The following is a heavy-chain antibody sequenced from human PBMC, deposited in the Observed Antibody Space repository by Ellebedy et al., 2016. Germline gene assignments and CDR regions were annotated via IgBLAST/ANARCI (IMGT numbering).Heavy chain of an antibody. CDR2: INTDGSDT. Sequence: GESLKISXAASGFTFNSYWMQWVRQTPGKGLVWVSRINTDGSDTNYADSVKGRFTISRDNAKKMLYLQMNGLRGEDTAVYYCARGLQELDYWGQGTLVTVSS. CDR3: ARGLQELDY. J-gene: IGHJ4*02. D-gene: IGHD4-11*01. V-gene: IGHV3-74*01. CDR1: GFTFNSYW.